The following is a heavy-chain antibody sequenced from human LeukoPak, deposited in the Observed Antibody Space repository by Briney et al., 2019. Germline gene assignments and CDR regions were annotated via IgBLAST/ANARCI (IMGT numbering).Heavy chain of an antibody. CDR1: GYTFTGYY. CDR3: ARVTTYDSREGIDY. D-gene: IGHD3-22*01. V-gene: IGHV1-2*02. Sequence: ASVKVSCKASGYTFTGYYMHWVRQAPGQGLEWMGWINPNSGGTNYAQKFQGRVTMARDTSISTAYMELSRLRSDDTAVYYCARVTTYDSREGIDYWGQGTLVTVSS. J-gene: IGHJ4*02. CDR2: INPNSGGT.